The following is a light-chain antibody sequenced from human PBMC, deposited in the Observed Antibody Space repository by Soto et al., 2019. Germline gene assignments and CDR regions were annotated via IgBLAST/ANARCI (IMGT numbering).Light chain of an antibody. Sequence: EIVLTQSPATLSLSPGERATLSCRASQSVSSSLAWYQQKPGQAPRLLIYDASNRATGIPARFSGSGSGTDFTLTISSLEPEDFAVYYCQQRSNWPVTFGQGTRLESK. CDR3: QQRSNWPVT. J-gene: IGKJ5*01. CDR1: QSVSSS. V-gene: IGKV3-11*01. CDR2: DAS.